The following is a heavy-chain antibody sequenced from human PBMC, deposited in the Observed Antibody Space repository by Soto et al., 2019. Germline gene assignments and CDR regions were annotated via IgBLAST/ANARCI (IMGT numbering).Heavy chain of an antibody. V-gene: IGHV3-33*01. J-gene: IGHJ4*02. CDR1: GFTFSNYG. CDR3: ARDVLGDSSGCSDY. D-gene: IGHD6-19*01. Sequence: QVQLVESGGGVVHPGRSLRLSCAASGFTFSNYGMHWVRQAPGKGLEGVAVIWDDGNNKYYADSVKGRFTISRDNSKNTLYLQMNSLRVEDTAVYYCARDVLGDSSGCSDYWGQGTLVTVSS. CDR2: IWDDGNNK.